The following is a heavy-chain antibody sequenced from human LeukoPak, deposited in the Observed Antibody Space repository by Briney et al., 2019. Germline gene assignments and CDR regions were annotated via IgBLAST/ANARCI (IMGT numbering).Heavy chain of an antibody. V-gene: IGHV3-66*01. Sequence: GTSLRLSCAASGFTVSSNYMSWVRQAPGKGLEWVSVIYSGGSTYYADSVKGRFTISRDNSKNTLYLQMNSLRAEDTAVYYCARDKSAAGTYYYYYGMDVWGQGTTVTVSS. CDR1: GFTVSSNY. D-gene: IGHD6-13*01. CDR3: ARDKSAAGTYYYYYGMDV. CDR2: IYSGGST. J-gene: IGHJ6*02.